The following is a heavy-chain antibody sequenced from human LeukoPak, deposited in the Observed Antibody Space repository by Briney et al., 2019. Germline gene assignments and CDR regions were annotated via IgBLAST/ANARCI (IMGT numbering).Heavy chain of an antibody. CDR3: ASIQWQTRGY. Sequence: PGGSLRLSCAASGFTFSSYSMNWVRQAPGKGLEWVSSISSSSSYIYYADSVKGRFTISRDNAKNSLYLQMSSLRAEDTAVYYCASIQWQTRGYWGQGTLVTVSS. D-gene: IGHD5-12*01. CDR2: ISSSSSYI. V-gene: IGHV3-21*01. CDR1: GFTFSSYS. J-gene: IGHJ4*02.